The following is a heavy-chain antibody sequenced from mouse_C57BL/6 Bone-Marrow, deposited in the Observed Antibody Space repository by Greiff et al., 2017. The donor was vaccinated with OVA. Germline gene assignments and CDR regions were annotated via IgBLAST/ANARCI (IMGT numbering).Heavy chain of an antibody. D-gene: IGHD2-5*01. CDR1: GFTFSSYG. Sequence: VQLKESGGDLVKPGGSLKLSCAASGFTFSSYGMSWVRQTPDKRLEWVATISSGGSYTYYPDSVKGRFTISRDNAKNTLYLQMSSLKSEDTAMYYCARSSYSNYWYYAMDYWGQGTSVTVSS. CDR3: ARSSYSNYWYYAMDY. V-gene: IGHV5-6*01. CDR2: ISSGGSYT. J-gene: IGHJ4*01.